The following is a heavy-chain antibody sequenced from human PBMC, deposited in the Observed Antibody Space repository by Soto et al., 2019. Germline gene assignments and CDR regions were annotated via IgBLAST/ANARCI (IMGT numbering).Heavy chain of an antibody. CDR2: ISGRGGSP. D-gene: IGHD6-13*01. CDR3: ATDLRSSSWYLFDY. J-gene: IGHJ4*02. V-gene: IGHV3-23*01. Sequence: EVQLLESGGGLVQPGGSLRLSCAASGFTFSSYAMSWVLQAPGKGLEWVSAISGRGGSPYYADSVKGRFTISRDNSKNPLYLQMNSLRAEDTAVYYCATDLRSSSWYLFDYGGQGTLVTVSS. CDR1: GFTFSSYA.